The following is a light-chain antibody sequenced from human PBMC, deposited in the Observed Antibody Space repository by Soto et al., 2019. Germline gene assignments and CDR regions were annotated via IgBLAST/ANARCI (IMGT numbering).Light chain of an antibody. CDR1: SSDVGTYQY. J-gene: IGLJ2*01. CDR3: SSYAGSNNLV. V-gene: IGLV2-8*01. CDR2: EVS. Sequence: HSALTQPPSASGSPGQSVTISCTGTSSDVGTYQYVSWYQHHPGKAPKLMIYEVSKRPSGVPDRFSGSKAGNTASPTVSGLQAEDEADYYCSSYAGSNNLVFGGGTKLTVL.